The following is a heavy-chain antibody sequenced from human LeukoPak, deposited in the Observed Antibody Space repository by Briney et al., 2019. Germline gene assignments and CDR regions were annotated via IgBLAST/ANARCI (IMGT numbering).Heavy chain of an antibody. J-gene: IGHJ5*02. D-gene: IGHD3-22*01. V-gene: IGHV4-39*07. CDR1: GGSIRRDGNL. CDR2: ISHDGRT. CDR3: ARGDSTYSSGYSVWFDP. Sequence: SETLSLTCAVSGGSIRRDGNLWGWIRQPPGKGLEWIVTISHDGRTYYNPSLKSRVTVSVETTKNQFSLNLSSVTAADTAVYYCARGDSTYSSGYSVWFDPWGQGTLVTVSS.